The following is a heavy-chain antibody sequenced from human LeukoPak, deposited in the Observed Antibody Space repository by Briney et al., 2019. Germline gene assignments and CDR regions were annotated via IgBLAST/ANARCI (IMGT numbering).Heavy chain of an antibody. J-gene: IGHJ4*02. CDR1: GFTFSSYS. Sequence: PGGSLRLSCAASGFTFSSYSMNWVRQAPGPGLEWVSSIGSSSSYIYHADSVKGRFTISRDNAKNSLYLQMNSLRAEDTAVYYCAASTKHTAMVDYWGQGTLVTVSS. D-gene: IGHD5-18*01. V-gene: IGHV3-21*01. CDR2: IGSSSSYI. CDR3: AASTKHTAMVDY.